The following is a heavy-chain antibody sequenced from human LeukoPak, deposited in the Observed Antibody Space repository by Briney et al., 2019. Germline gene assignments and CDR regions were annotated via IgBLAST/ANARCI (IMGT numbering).Heavy chain of an antibody. V-gene: IGHV4-59*04. CDR1: GGSISSYY. D-gene: IGHD4-17*01. Sequence: SETLSLTCTVSGGSISSYYWSWIRQPPGKGLEWIGNIYYSGSTYYNPSLKSRVTISVDTSKNQFSLKLSSVTAADTAVYYCARRSDSGRPFDYWGQGTLVTVSS. CDR2: IYYSGST. J-gene: IGHJ4*02. CDR3: ARRSDSGRPFDY.